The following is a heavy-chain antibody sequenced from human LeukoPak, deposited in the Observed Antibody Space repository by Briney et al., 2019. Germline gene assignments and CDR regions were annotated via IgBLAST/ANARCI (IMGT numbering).Heavy chain of an antibody. Sequence: PGGSLRLSCAASGFTFSSYEMNWVRQAPGKGLEWVSSISSSNSYIYYTDSVKGRFTISRDNVKNSLYLQMNSLRAEDTAVYYCAREQGYYDSSGRKIEYFQHWGQGTLVTVSS. J-gene: IGHJ1*01. V-gene: IGHV3-21*01. CDR1: GFTFSSYE. CDR2: ISSSNSYI. CDR3: AREQGYYDSSGRKIEYFQH. D-gene: IGHD3-22*01.